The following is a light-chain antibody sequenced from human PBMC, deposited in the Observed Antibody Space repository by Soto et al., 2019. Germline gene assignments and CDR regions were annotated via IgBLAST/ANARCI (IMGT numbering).Light chain of an antibody. J-gene: IGKJ5*01. CDR2: AAS. CDR1: QSIGIY. Sequence: DIQMTQSPSSLSASVEDRVIITCRASQSIGIYLNWYQKKPGKAPKLLIHAASSLQSGVPSRFSGSGSGTHFTLTISSLQPEDFGTYYCQQTDSFPITFGQGTRLEIK. V-gene: IGKV1-39*01. CDR3: QQTDSFPIT.